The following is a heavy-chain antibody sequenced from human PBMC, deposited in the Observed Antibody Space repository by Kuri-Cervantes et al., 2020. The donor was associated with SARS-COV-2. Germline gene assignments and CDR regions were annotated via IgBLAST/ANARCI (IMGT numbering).Heavy chain of an antibody. J-gene: IGHJ6*02. V-gene: IGHV3-15*07. CDR3: TTLLYSSPDYYGMDV. D-gene: IGHD6-13*01. CDR1: GFTFSKAW. Sequence: LSLTCAASGFTFSKAWMNWVRQAPGKGLEWVGRIKSKTYGGTTDYAVPVKGRFTISRDDSKNTLYLQMNSLKTEDTAVYYCTTLLYSSPDYYGMDVWGQGTTVTVSS. CDR2: IKSKTYGGTT.